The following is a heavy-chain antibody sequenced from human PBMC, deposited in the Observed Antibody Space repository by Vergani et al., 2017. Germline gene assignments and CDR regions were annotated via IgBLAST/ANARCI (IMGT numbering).Heavy chain of an antibody. CDR3: AGQFWVSQGVGAFET. V-gene: IGHV4-38-2*02. CDR2: VFHSGSA. Sequence: QVQLQESGPGLVKPSETLSLTCSVSGYSISRGYYWGWIRQPPGKGLEWIATVFHSGSAYYNPSLRRRVTISVETSKNQFSLRLTTLTAADTGVYYCAGQFWVSQGVGAFETWGRGRGVSVSS. CDR1: GYSISRGYY. D-gene: IGHD3-16*01. J-gene: IGHJ3*02.